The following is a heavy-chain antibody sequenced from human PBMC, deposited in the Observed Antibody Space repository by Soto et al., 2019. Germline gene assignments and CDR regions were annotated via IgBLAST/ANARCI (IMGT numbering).Heavy chain of an antibody. V-gene: IGHV3-30-3*01. Sequence: GGSLRLSCAASGFTFSSYAMHWVRQAPGKGLEWVAVISYDGSNKYYADSVKGRFTISRDNSKNTLYLQMNSLRAEDTAVYYCASGPPQGGSTSCYPWGQGTLVTVSS. CDR1: GFTFSSYA. J-gene: IGHJ4*02. CDR3: ASGPPQGGSTSCYP. CDR2: ISYDGSNK. D-gene: IGHD2-2*01.